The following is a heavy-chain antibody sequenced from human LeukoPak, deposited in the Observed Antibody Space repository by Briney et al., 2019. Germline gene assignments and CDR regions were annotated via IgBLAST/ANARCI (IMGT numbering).Heavy chain of an antibody. V-gene: IGHV3-23*01. CDR2: ISGRGGFT. CDR1: RRLLQRFA. Sequence: PGGSESLLCAVSRRLLQRFALRCARQSPGKGLEWVSTISGRGGFTYYADSVKGRFTISRDSSKLYLQMSPLTAETAAEYNASIFFCCSVSSDYYCVFCFWGQGTLVTVSS. CDR3: SIFFCCSVSSDYYCVFCF. J-gene: IGHJ4*02. D-gene: IGHD3-22*01.